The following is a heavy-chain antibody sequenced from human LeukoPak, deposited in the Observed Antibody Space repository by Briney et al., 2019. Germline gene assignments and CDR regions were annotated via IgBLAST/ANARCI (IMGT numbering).Heavy chain of an antibody. CDR1: GFTLSTSA. J-gene: IGHJ6*02. CDR2: IRGSGAGT. CDR3: AKNKPDYYSYALDV. V-gene: IGHV3-23*01. D-gene: IGHD1/OR15-1a*01. Sequence: GGSLRLSCAVSGFTLSTSAMSWVRQAPGQGLRWVSRIRGSGAGTFYADSVKGRFIISRDTSKDTLYLHMNSLRVEDTAVYYCAKNKPDYYSYALDVWGQGTTVTVSS.